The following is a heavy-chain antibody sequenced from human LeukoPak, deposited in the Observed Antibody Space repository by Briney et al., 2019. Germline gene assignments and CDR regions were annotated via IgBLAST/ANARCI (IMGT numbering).Heavy chain of an antibody. CDR2: INQDGSDK. J-gene: IGHJ6*03. D-gene: IGHD1-26*01. CDR1: GFTFSNFW. CDR3: AKDGELITYYYYMDV. V-gene: IGHV3-7*01. Sequence: GGSLRLSCAGTGFTFSNFWMTWVRQAPGKGLECVANINQDGSDKYYVDSLKGRFTISRDNTKNSLYLQMSSLRAEDTAVYYCAKDGELITYYYYMDVWGKGTTVTVSS.